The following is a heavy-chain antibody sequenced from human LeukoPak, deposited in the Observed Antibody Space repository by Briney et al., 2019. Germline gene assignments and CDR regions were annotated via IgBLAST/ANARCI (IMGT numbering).Heavy chain of an antibody. CDR1: GFTFSDYY. CDR2: ISSSGSTI. CDR3: ARDGLYYDFWSGYQRVRGFDY. D-gene: IGHD3-3*01. J-gene: IGHJ4*02. Sequence: PGGSLRLSCAASGFTFSDYYMSWIRQAPGKGLEWVSYISSSGSTIYYADSVKGRFTISRDNAKNSLYLQMNSLRAEDTAVYYCARDGLYYDFWSGYQRVRGFDYWGQGTLVTVSS. V-gene: IGHV3-11*01.